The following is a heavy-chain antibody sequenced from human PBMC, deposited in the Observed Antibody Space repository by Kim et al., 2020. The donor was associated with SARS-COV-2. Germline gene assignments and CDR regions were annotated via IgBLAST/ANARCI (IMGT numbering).Heavy chain of an antibody. Sequence: GGSLRLSCAASGFTFDDYAMHWVRQAPGKGLQWVSGITWNNNTIGYADSVKGRFTISRDNAQNSLYLEMNSLRAEDTAFYYCARGRPIDYWGQGPLVTVS. J-gene: IGHJ4*02. CDR3: ARGRPIDY. D-gene: IGHD3-10*01. CDR1: GFTFDDYA. CDR2: ITWNNNTI. V-gene: IGHV3-9*01.